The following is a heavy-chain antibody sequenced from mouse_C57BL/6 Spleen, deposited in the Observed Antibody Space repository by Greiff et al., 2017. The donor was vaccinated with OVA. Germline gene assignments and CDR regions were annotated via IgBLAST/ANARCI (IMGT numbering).Heavy chain of an antibody. D-gene: IGHD2-1*01. CDR2: INYDGSST. J-gene: IGHJ1*03. V-gene: IGHV5-16*01. CDR1: GFTFSDYY. CDR3: ARNYGNYESFFDV. Sequence: EVKVVESEGGLVQPGSSMKLSCTASGFTFSDYYMAWVRQVPEKGLEWVANINYDGSSTYYLDSLKSRFIISRDNAKNILYLQMSSLKSEDTATYYCARNYGNYESFFDVWGTGTTVTVSS.